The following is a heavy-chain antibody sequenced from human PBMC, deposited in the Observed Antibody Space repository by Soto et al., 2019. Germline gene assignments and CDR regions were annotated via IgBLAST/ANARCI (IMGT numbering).Heavy chain of an antibody. Sequence: EVQLVESGGGLVQPGGSLRLSCAASGFTFSSYWMYWVRQVPGKGLVWVSRTDSDGSDTSYADSVKGRFTISRDNAKNTLYLQMKSLSAEDTAVYYCARDRGWSLFDYWGQGTLVTVSS. CDR3: ARDRGWSLFDY. CDR2: TDSDGSDT. CDR1: GFTFSSYW. V-gene: IGHV3-74*01. D-gene: IGHD6-19*01. J-gene: IGHJ4*01.